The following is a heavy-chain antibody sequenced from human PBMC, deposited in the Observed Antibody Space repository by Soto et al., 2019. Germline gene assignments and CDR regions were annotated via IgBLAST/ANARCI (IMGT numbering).Heavy chain of an antibody. Sequence: QVQLQESGPGLVKPSQTLSLTCSVSGGSISSGDYYWTWIRQPPGRGLEWIAYIHYSGTTHYNPSLKSRVTMSIDTSKNQFSLNLNSVTAADTAVYYCARGLSTTIIRPNYYFDHWGQGTLVTVSS. CDR3: ARGLSTTIIRPNYYFDH. CDR1: GGSISSGDYY. D-gene: IGHD4-4*01. V-gene: IGHV4-30-4*01. J-gene: IGHJ4*02. CDR2: IHYSGTT.